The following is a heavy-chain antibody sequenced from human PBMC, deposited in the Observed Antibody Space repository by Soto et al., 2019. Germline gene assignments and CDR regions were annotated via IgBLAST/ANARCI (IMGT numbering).Heavy chain of an antibody. CDR3: ATNYGSGSAPFDY. D-gene: IGHD3-10*01. J-gene: IGHJ4*02. V-gene: IGHV1-69*02. Sequence: QVQLVQSGAELKKPGSSVKVSCTASGDTFSFYTMNWVRQAPGQGPEWMGRSIPMVRMANYAQKFQGRVTIIADKSTSTSYRELSSLRSEDTAVYYCATNYGSGSAPFDYWGQGTLVTVSS. CDR2: SIPMVRMA. CDR1: GDTFSFYT.